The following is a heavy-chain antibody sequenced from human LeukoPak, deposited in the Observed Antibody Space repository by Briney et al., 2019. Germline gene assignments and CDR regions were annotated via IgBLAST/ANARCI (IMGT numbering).Heavy chain of an antibody. CDR3: AIDAHWDYYGSASYHDY. CDR1: GFTFSSYA. J-gene: IGHJ4*02. Sequence: QPGGSLRLSCAASGFTFSSYAMHWVRQAPGKGLEYVAAISSNGGSTYYANSVKGRFTISRDNSKNTLYLQMGSLRAEDMAVYYCAIDAHWDYYGSASYHDYWGQGTLVTVSS. CDR2: ISSNGGST. V-gene: IGHV3-64*01. D-gene: IGHD3-10*01.